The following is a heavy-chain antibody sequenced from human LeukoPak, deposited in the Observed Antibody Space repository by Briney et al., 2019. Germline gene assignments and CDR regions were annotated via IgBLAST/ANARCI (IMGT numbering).Heavy chain of an antibody. J-gene: IGHJ4*02. CDR2: INHSGST. CDR1: GGSFSGYY. D-gene: IGHD2-2*01. V-gene: IGHV4-34*01. Sequence: SETLSLTCTVYGGSFSGYYWSWIRQPPGKGLEWIGEINHSGSTNYNPSLKSRVTISVDTSKNQFSLKLSSVTAADTAVYYCARGPDIVVVSYFDYWGQGTLVTVSS. CDR3: ARGPDIVVVSYFDY.